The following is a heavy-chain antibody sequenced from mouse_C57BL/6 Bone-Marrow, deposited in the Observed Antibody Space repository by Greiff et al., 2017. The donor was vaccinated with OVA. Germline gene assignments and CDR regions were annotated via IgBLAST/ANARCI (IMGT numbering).Heavy chain of an antibody. J-gene: IGHJ3*01. CDR3: ARSPLYYDYSWFAY. CDR1: GYTFTSYW. V-gene: IGHV1-64*01. D-gene: IGHD2-4*01. Sequence: QVQLKQPGAELVKPGASVKLSCKASGYTFTSYWMHWVKQRPGQGLEWIGMIHPNSGSTNYNEKFKSKATLTVDKSSSTAYMQLSSLTSEDSAVYYCARSPLYYDYSWFAYWGQGTLVTVSA. CDR2: IHPNSGST.